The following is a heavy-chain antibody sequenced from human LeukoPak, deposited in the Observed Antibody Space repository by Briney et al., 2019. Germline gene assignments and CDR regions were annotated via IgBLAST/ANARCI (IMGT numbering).Heavy chain of an antibody. D-gene: IGHD6-13*01. J-gene: IGHJ3*02. CDR1: GFTFSDYY. Sequence: PGGSLRLSCAASGFTFSDYYMSWIRQAPGKGLEWVSYISSSGSTIYYADSVKGRFTISRDSAKNSLYLQMNSLRAEDTAVYYCARGGYSSSWYEVGITAFDIWGQGTMVTVSS. V-gene: IGHV3-11*04. CDR3: ARGGYSSSWYEVGITAFDI. CDR2: ISSSGSTI.